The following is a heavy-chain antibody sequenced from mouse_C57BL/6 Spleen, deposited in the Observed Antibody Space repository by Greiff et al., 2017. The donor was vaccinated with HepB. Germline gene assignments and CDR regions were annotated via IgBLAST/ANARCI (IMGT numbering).Heavy chain of an antibody. CDR1: GYAFSSYW. Sequence: VQLVESGAELVKPGASVKISCKASGYAFSSYWMNWVKQRPGKGLEWIGQIYPGDGDTSYNGKFKGKATLTADKSSSTAYMQLSSLTSEDSAVYFCARSARDYAMDYWGQGTSVTVSS. V-gene: IGHV1-80*01. J-gene: IGHJ4*01. D-gene: IGHD3-3*01. CDR2: IYPGDGDT. CDR3: ARSARDYAMDY.